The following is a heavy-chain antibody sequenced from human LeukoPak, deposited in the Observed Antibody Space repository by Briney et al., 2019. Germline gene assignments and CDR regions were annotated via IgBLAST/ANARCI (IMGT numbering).Heavy chain of an antibody. CDR3: ARVYGSGSHYY. J-gene: IGHJ4*02. V-gene: IGHV3-7*04. D-gene: IGHD3-10*01. Sequence: PGGSLRLSCAASGFTFSSYWMSWVRQAPGKGLEWVANIKEDGSEKSYVDSVKGRFTISRDNDKNSLYLQMNSLRAEDTAVYYCARVYGSGSHYYWGQGTLVTVSS. CDR2: IKEDGSEK. CDR1: GFTFSSYW.